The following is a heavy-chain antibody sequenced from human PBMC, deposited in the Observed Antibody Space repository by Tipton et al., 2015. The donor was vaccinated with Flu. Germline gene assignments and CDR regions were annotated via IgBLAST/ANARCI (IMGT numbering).Heavy chain of an antibody. J-gene: IGHJ4*02. CDR3: AREGGSSGYAGFFDT. CDR1: GSPPSNNI. CDR2: ISLDGRGT. D-gene: IGHD1-26*01. Sequence: SLRLSCAVSGSPPSNNILHWVRKAPGKGLEWVAGISLDGRGTYYAYSVKDRFTISRDNSKNTFYLQLNSLTSEDTAVYYRAREGGSSGYAGFFDTWGQGTLVTVSS. V-gene: IGHV3-30*01.